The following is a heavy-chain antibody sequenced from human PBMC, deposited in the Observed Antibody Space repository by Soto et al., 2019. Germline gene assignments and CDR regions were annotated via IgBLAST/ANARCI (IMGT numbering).Heavy chain of an antibody. CDR3: ARDAGVYRYYFDY. D-gene: IGHD2-8*01. V-gene: IGHV3-33*01. J-gene: IGHJ4*02. CDR1: GFTFSSYG. Sequence: GGSLRLACAASGFTFSSYGMHWVRQAPGKGLEWVAVIWYDGSNKYYADSVKGRFTISRDNSKNTLYLQMNSLRAEDTAVYYCARDAGVYRYYFDYWGQGTLVTVSS. CDR2: IWYDGSNK.